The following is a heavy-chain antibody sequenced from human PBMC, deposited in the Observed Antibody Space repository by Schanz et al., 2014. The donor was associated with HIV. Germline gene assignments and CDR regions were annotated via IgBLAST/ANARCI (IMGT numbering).Heavy chain of an antibody. D-gene: IGHD3-10*01. V-gene: IGHV1-24*01. CDR2: FDPEDGEI. CDR3: ASREFGIYYYGLDV. J-gene: IGHJ6*02. CDR1: GYTFTNYD. Sequence: QVQLVQSGAEVKKPGASVKVSCKASGYTFTNYDINWVRQATGQGLEWMGGFDPEDGEIIYAQKFQGRVTMTEDTSTDTVYMELSSLRSEDTAVYYCASREFGIYYYGLDVWGQGTTVTVSS.